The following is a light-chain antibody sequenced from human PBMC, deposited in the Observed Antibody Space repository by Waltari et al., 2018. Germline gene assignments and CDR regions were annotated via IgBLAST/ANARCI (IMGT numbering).Light chain of an antibody. J-gene: IGKJ4*01. CDR3: QQYNSYSLLT. CDR1: QSISNW. V-gene: IGKV1-5*03. Sequence: DIQMTQSPSTLSASVGDRDTITCLASQSISNWLAWYQQKPGQAPKLLIYKSSTLESAVPSRCSGSGSGTEFTLTISSLQPDDFATYYCQQYNSYSLLTFGGGTKVEIK. CDR2: KSS.